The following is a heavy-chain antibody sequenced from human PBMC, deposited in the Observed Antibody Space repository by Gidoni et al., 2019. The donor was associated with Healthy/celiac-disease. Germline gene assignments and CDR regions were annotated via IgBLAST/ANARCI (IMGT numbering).Heavy chain of an antibody. J-gene: IGHJ6*02. CDR2: TYYRSKRYN. Sequence: QVQLQQSGPGLVKPSQTLSLTCATSGASVSSTSAAWNWIRQSPSRGLEWLGRTYYRSKRYNDYAVSVKSRITINPDTSKNQFSLQLSSVTPEDTAVYCCARAYCGGDCYPYYYYGMDVWGQGTTVTVSS. V-gene: IGHV6-1*01. CDR1: GASVSSTSAA. D-gene: IGHD2-21*02. CDR3: ARAYCGGDCYPYYYYGMDV.